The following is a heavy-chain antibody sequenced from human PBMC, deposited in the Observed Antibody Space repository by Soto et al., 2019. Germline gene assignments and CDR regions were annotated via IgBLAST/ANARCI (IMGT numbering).Heavy chain of an antibody. CDR1: GYTLNELS. J-gene: IGHJ4*02. CDR3: ATGGPAGDFDY. V-gene: IGHV1-24*01. Sequence: ASVKVSCKVSGYTLNELSMHWVRQAPGKGLEWMGGFDPVDGETVYAQKFQGRVTMTEDTSTDTANMELSSLTSEDSAVYYCATGGPAGDFDYWGRGTLVTVSS. CDR2: FDPVDGET. D-gene: IGHD3-10*01.